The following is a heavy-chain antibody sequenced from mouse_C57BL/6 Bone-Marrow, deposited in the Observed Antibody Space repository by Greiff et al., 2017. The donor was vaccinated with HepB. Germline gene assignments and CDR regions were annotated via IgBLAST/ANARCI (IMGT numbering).Heavy chain of an antibody. J-gene: IGHJ2*01. V-gene: IGHV5-4*01. CDR1: GFTFSSYA. D-gene: IGHD1-2*01. CDR3: AKGRYGEEAFDY. CDR2: ISDGGSYT. Sequence: EVQRVESGGGLVKPGGSLKLSCAASGFTFSSYAMSWVRQTPEKRLEWVATISDGGSYTYYTDNVKGRFTISRDNAKNHLYLQMSDLKSEDTAMYCGAKGRYGEEAFDYWGQGTTLTVSS.